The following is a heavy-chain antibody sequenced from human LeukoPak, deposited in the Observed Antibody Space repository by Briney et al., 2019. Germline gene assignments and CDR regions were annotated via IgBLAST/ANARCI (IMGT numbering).Heavy chain of an antibody. J-gene: IGHJ6*02. CDR3: ARDLQTYYDFWSGPPDV. CDR2: INSDGSST. V-gene: IGHV3-74*01. D-gene: IGHD3-3*01. Sequence: GGSLRLSCAASGFTFSSYWMHWVRQAPGKGLVWVSRINSDGSSTSYADSVKGRFTISRDNSKNTLYLQMNSLRAEDTAVYYYARDLQTYYDFWSGPPDVWGQGTTVTVSS. CDR1: GFTFSSYW.